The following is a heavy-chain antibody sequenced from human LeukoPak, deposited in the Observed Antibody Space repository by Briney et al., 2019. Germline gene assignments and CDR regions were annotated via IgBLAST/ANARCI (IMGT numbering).Heavy chain of an antibody. J-gene: IGHJ4*02. D-gene: IGHD6-19*01. V-gene: IGHV3-21*01. Sequence: PGGSLRLSCAASGFTFSSYSMNWARQAPGKGLEWASSISSSSSYIYYADSVKGRFTISRDNAKNSLYLQMNSLRAEDTAVYYCASVPPSIAVAGTDDYWGQGTLVTVSS. CDR2: ISSSSSYI. CDR1: GFTFSSYS. CDR3: ASVPPSIAVAGTDDY.